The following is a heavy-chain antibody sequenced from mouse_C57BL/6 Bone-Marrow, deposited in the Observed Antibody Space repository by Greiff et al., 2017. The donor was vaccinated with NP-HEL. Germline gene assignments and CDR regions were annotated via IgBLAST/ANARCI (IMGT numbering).Heavy chain of an antibody. CDR3: ASSLQAWFAY. Sequence: VKLQESGAELARPGASVKLSCKASGYTFTSYGISWVKQRTGQGLEWIGEIYPRSGNTYYNEKFKGKATLTADKSSSTAYMELRSLTSEDSAVYFCASSLQAWFAYWGQGTLVTVSA. CDR2: IYPRSGNT. V-gene: IGHV1-81*01. CDR1: GYTFTSYG. J-gene: IGHJ3*01.